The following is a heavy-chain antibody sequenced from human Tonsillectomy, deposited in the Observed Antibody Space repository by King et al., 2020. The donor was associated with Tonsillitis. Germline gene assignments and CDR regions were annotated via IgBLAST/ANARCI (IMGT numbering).Heavy chain of an antibody. CDR3: VRASRLGYFNWFYFDF. Sequence: VQLVESGGGLVKPGGSLRLSCAASGFPFSSYTMHWVRQAPGKGLEWVSSIGSTYDHLYYADSVKGRFTISRDNAKNSLSLQMTSLRANDTAVYYCVRASRLGYFNWFYFDFWGQGSLVTVSS. CDR2: IGSTYDHL. J-gene: IGHJ4*02. D-gene: IGHD3-9*01. CDR1: GFPFSSYT. V-gene: IGHV3-21*01.